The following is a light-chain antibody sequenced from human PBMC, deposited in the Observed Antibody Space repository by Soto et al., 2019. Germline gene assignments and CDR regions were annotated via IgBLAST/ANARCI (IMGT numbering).Light chain of an antibody. V-gene: IGLV1-40*01. J-gene: IGLJ1*01. Sequence: QSVLTQPPSVSGAPGQTITISCTGSSSNIGADCDVHWYRQLPGTAPKLLIYANNNRPAGVPDRFSASKSGTSASLATTGLQAEDDADCYCQSFDISLNAYVFATGTKVTVL. CDR3: QSFDISLNAYV. CDR2: ANN. CDR1: SSNIGADCD.